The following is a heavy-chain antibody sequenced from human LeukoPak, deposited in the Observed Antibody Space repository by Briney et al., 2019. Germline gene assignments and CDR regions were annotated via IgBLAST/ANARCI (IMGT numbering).Heavy chain of an antibody. CDR1: GFTFSNYG. Sequence: GGSLRLSCAASGFTFSNYGMHWVRQAPGKGPEWVAIVSRDGRSKYYADSVKGRFTISRDNSKNTLYLQMNSLRAEDMAVYYCAKYLAVAGYDAFDIWGQGTMVTVSS. J-gene: IGHJ3*02. D-gene: IGHD6-19*01. V-gene: IGHV3-30*18. CDR2: VSRDGRSK. CDR3: AKYLAVAGYDAFDI.